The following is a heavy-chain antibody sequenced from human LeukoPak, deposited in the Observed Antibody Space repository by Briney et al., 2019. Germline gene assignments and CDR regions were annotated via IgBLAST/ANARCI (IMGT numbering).Heavy chain of an antibody. J-gene: IGHJ4*02. CDR2: ISAHNGNT. CDR1: GYTFTSYG. CDR3: ARGGYSDY. D-gene: IGHD2-15*01. Sequence: ASVKVSCKASGYTFTSYGISWVRQAPGQGLEWMGWISAHNGNTNYAQKLQDRVTLTTDSSTSTAYMELRNLRPDDTAVYYCARGGYSDYWGQGTLVTVSS. V-gene: IGHV1-18*01.